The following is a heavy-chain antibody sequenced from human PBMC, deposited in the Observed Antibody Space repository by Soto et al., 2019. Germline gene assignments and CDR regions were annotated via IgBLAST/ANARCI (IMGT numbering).Heavy chain of an antibody. CDR1: GGTFSSYA. J-gene: IGHJ4*02. CDR2: IIPTFGTA. CDR3: ARDSRGDCSGGSCYSG. D-gene: IGHD2-15*01. Sequence: QVQLVQSGAEVKKPGSSVKVSCKASGGTFSSYASSWGRQAPGQGLEWMGGIIPTFGTANYAQKFQGRVKITADESTSIAYMELSSLSSEDTAVYYCARDSRGDCSGGSCYSGWGQGTLVTVSS. V-gene: IGHV1-69*01.